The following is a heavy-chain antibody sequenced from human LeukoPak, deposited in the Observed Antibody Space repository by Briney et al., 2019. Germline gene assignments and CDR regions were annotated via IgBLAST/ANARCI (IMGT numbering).Heavy chain of an antibody. Sequence: ASVKVSCKASGYTFISYEINWVRQATGQGLEWMGWMNPNSGNTGYAQKFQGRVTFTRDTSINTAYMELSSLRSDDTAVYYCARDRLGQWLVSTDAFDIWGQGTMVTVSS. D-gene: IGHD6-19*01. CDR1: GYTFISYE. CDR3: ARDRLGQWLVSTDAFDI. V-gene: IGHV1-8*03. J-gene: IGHJ3*02. CDR2: MNPNSGNT.